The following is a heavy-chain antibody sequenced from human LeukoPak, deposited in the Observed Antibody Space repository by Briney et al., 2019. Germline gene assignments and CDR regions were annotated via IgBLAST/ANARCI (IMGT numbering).Heavy chain of an antibody. V-gene: IGHV3-53*01. Sequence: GGSLRLSCAVSGFSVTNNYMSWVRQAPGEGLEWVSLISYSGANSYYTDSVRGRFTISRDNSKDTLFLQMNSLRAEDTAIYYCARDMQLSTWGLGTMVTVSS. CDR2: ISYSGANS. J-gene: IGHJ3*01. D-gene: IGHD3-16*02. CDR1: GFSVTNNY. CDR3: ARDMQLST.